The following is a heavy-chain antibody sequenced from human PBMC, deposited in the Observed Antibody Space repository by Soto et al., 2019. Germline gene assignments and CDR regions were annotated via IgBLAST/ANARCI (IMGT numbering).Heavy chain of an antibody. J-gene: IGHJ5*02. CDR2: IYYSGST. D-gene: IGHD6-13*01. V-gene: IGHV4-39*01. CDR3: ARPYSSSWNWFDP. CDR1: GGSISSSSYY. Sequence: SETLSLTCTVSGGSISSSSYYWGWIRQPPGKGLEWIGSIYYSGSTYYNPSLKSRVTISVDTSKNQFSLKLGSVTAADTAVYYCARPYSSSWNWFDPWGQGTLVTVSS.